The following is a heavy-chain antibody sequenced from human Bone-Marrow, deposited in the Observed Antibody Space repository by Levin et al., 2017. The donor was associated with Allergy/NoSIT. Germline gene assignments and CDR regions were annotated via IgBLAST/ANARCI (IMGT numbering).Heavy chain of an antibody. Sequence: GGSLRLSCAASGFTFSNYYMSWVRQTPGKGLEWLSYITTTATFANYAESVKGRFTISRDNVRNSLYLQMNSLRADDTAVYYCVREAEGALDVWGQGTTVIVSS. CDR1: GFTFSNYY. CDR2: ITTTATFA. V-gene: IGHV3-11*05. CDR3: VREAEGALDV. J-gene: IGHJ3*01.